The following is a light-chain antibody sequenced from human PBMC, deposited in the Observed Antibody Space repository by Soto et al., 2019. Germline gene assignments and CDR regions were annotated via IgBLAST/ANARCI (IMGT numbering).Light chain of an antibody. Sequence: SYELTQPPSVSVSPGQTASITCSGDKLGDKYACWFQQKPGQSPVLVIYQDNKRPSGIPERFSRSNSGNTATLTISGTQAMDEADYYCQAWDSSTVVFGGGTKLTVL. J-gene: IGLJ2*01. CDR2: QDN. CDR3: QAWDSSTVV. V-gene: IGLV3-1*01. CDR1: KLGDKY.